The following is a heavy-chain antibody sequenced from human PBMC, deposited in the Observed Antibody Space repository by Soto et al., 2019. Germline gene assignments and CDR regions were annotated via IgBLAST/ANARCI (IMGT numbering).Heavy chain of an antibody. Sequence: QPGGSLRLSCVDFGFTLKIYAIHWVSQAPGKGLQWVASISNDGITKNYAESMKGWCIISRDTSKNSVDLQMNSLRMEDTASYYYASVYLDGIDVIYVWGPGTVFTVSS. CDR1: GFTLKIYA. V-gene: IGHV3-30*03. J-gene: IGHJ3*01. CDR2: ISNDGITK. CDR3: ASVYLDGIDVIYV. D-gene: IGHD1-20*01.